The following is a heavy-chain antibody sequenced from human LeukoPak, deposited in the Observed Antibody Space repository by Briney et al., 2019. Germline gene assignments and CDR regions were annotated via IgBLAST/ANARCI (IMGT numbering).Heavy chain of an antibody. CDR2: IKQDGSEK. D-gene: IGHD1-26*01. CDR3: ARDRPTGASRVFLVQ. Sequence: GGSLRLSCAASGFTFSSYWMSWVRQAPGKGLEWVANIKQDGSEKYYVDSLKGRFTISRDNAKNSLYLLMNSLRAEDTAVYYCARDRPTGASRVFLVQWGQGTLVTVSS. CDR1: GFTFSSYW. J-gene: IGHJ4*02. V-gene: IGHV3-7*01.